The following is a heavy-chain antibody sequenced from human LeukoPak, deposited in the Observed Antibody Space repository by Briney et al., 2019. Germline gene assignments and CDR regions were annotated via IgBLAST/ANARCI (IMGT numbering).Heavy chain of an antibody. CDR3: ARDQEGFDY. V-gene: IGHV1-46*01. J-gene: IGHJ4*02. CDR1: GYTFPNNY. Sequence: ASVKVSCKSSGYTFPNNYIHWVRQAPGQGLEWMGMIYPRDGSTSYAQNFQGRVTVTRDTSTTTVHMELRGLRSEDTAVYYCARDQEGFDYWGQGTVVTVSS. CDR2: IYPRDGST.